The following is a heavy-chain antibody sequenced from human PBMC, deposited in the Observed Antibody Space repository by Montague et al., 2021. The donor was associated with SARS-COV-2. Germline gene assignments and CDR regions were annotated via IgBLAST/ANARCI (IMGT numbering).Heavy chain of an antibody. CDR3: GRFILSAASYPLDC. CDR1: GDSVSSGSYY. V-gene: IGHV4-61*01. D-gene: IGHD2-15*01. CDR2: IYYSGST. J-gene: IGHJ4*02. Sequence: SETLSLTCTVSGDSVSSGSYYWSWIRQPPGKGLEWIGYIYYSGSTNYNPSLKSRVTISVDTSKNQFSLKLSSVTAADTAVYFCGRFILSAASYPLDCWGPGTLVTVSS.